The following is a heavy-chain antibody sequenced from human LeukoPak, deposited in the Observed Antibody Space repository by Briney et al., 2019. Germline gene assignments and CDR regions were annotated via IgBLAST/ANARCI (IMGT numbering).Heavy chain of an antibody. V-gene: IGHV3-23*01. D-gene: IGHD3-22*01. CDR1: EFTFSNYA. CDR3: ASGAPRTHSYYDSSEDY. CDR2: ISGSGGST. Sequence: GGSLRLSCAASEFTFSNYAMNWVRQAPGKGLEWVSGISGSGGSTYYADSVKGRFTISRDNSKNTLYLQMNSLRAEDMAVYYCASGAPRTHSYYDSSEDYWGQGTLVTVSS. J-gene: IGHJ4*02.